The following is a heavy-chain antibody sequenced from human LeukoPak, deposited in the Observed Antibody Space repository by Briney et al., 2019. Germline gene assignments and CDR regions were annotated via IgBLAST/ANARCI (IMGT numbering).Heavy chain of an antibody. CDR2: IIPIFGTA. V-gene: IGHV1-69*05. CDR3: GRKAGDCGGGSCYSIDY. J-gene: IGHJ4*02. Sequence: SVKVSCKAFGGSFSSEAISWLRQAPGQGLEWMGGIIPIFGTANYAQKFQGRVTITTDESTSTAYMEVSSLRSEDTAVYYCGRKAGDCGGGSCYSIDYWGQGTLITVSS. D-gene: IGHD2-15*01. CDR1: GGSFSSEA.